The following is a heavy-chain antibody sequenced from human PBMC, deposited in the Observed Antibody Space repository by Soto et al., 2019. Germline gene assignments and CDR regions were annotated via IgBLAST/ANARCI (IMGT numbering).Heavy chain of an antibody. CDR1: GFTLRSYV. Sequence: EVQLLESGGGLVQPGGSLRLSCAVSGFTLRSYVMSWVRQAPGKGLEWVSGIRGSGDKTYYPDSVKGRFTISRDNFKNTLYLQMNSLRFEDTAVYYCVASDPFDYWGQGTQVTVSS. CDR2: IRGSGDKT. V-gene: IGHV3-23*01. CDR3: VASDPFDY. J-gene: IGHJ4*02.